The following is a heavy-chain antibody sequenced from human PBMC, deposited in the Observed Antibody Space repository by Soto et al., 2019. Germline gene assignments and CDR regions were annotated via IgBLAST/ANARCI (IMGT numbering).Heavy chain of an antibody. D-gene: IGHD2-15*01. CDR2: IIPIFGTA. J-gene: IGHJ4*02. CDR1: GGTFSSYA. Sequence: QVQLVQSGAEVKKPGSSVKVSCKASGGTFSSYAISWVRQAPGQGLEWMGGIIPIFGTANYAQKCQGRVTITADESTSTAYMELSSLRSEDTAVYYCASGRRDGASSFYCFDYWGQGTLVTVSS. CDR3: ASGRRDGASSFYCFDY. V-gene: IGHV1-69*01.